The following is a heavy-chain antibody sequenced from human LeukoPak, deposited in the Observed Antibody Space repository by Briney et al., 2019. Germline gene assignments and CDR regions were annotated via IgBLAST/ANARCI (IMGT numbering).Heavy chain of an antibody. D-gene: IGHD3-10*02. V-gene: IGHV1-2*02. J-gene: IGHJ4*02. CDR2: INPNSGGT. Sequence: APVKVSCKASGTTLTGYYMHWVRQAPGQGLEWMEWINPNSGGTNYAQKFQGRVTMTRDTSVSTAYMELSRLRSDDTAVYYCARGYHNYVPYYFDYWGQGTLVTVSS. CDR3: ARGYHNYVPYYFDY. CDR1: GTTLTGYY.